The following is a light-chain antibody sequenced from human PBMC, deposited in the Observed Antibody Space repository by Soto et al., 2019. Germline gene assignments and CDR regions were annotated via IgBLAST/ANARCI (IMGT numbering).Light chain of an antibody. CDR2: LGS. CDR3: MQALQTRT. Sequence: DIVMTQSPLSLPVTPGEPASISCRSSQSLLHRNGYNYLDWYLQKPGQSPQLLIYLGSNRASGVPDRFSGSGSGTDFTLKISXVEAEDVGVYYCMQALQTRTFGQGTKVDIK. CDR1: QSLLHRNGYNY. V-gene: IGKV2-28*01. J-gene: IGKJ1*01.